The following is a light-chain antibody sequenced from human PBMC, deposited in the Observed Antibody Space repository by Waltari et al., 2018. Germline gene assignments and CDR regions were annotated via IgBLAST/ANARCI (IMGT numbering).Light chain of an antibody. J-gene: IGKJ1*01. V-gene: IGKV3-20*01. CDR2: GAS. CDR1: QSVGTS. Sequence: EVVLTQSPGTLSLSPGERATLACRASQSVGTSLAWYQQKPGQAPRLLIHGASRRATGIPDRFSGSGSGTDFSLTISRLEPEDFAVYYCQHYVRLPATFGQGTKVEI. CDR3: QHYVRLPAT.